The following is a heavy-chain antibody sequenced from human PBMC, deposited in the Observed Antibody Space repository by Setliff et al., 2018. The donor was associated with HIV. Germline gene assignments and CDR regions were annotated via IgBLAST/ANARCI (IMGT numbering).Heavy chain of an antibody. CDR3: ARDRGRPDSFDI. CDR2: IKEDGSGT. D-gene: IGHD1-26*01. CDR1: GLNFNNYW. V-gene: IGHV3-74*01. Sequence: PSETLSLSCAGSGLNFNNYWMHWVRQAPGKGLVWVANIKEDGSGTKYADSVKGRFTMSRDNAKNTLYLQMNSLRAEDTALYFCARDRGRPDSFDIWGQGTMVTVSS. J-gene: IGHJ3*02.